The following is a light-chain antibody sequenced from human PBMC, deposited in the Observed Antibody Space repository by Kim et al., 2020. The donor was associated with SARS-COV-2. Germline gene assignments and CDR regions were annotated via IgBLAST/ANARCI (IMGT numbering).Light chain of an antibody. CDR1: SSDVGGYNF. V-gene: IGLV2-14*03. CDR2: DVS. CDR3: SSYTSSSTPLV. Sequence: QSALTQPASVSGSPGQSITISCTGTSSDVGGYNFVSWYQQHPGKAPKLMIYDVSNRPSGVSNRFSGSKSGNTASLIISGLQAEDEADYYCSSYTSSSTPLVFGGGTQLTVL. J-gene: IGLJ2*01.